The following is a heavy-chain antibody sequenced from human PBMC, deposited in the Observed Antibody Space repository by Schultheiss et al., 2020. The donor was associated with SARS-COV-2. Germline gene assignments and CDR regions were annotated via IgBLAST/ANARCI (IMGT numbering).Heavy chain of an antibody. D-gene: IGHD2-2*01. CDR1: GYTFTGYY. CDR3: ARVRIVVVPAAMGYYYYGMDV. V-gene: IGHV1-2*02. J-gene: IGHJ6*02. CDR2: INPNSGGT. Sequence: ASVKVSCKASGYTFTGYYMHWVRQAPGQGLEWMGWINPNSGGTNYAQKFQGRVTITRDTSISTAYMELSRLRSDDTAVYYCARVRIVVVPAAMGYYYYGMDVWGQGTTVTVSS.